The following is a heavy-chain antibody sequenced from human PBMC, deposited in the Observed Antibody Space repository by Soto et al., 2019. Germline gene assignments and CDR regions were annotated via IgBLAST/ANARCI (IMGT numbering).Heavy chain of an antibody. Sequence: ASVKVSCKASGYTFTSYAMHWVRQAPGQRLEWMGWINAGNGNTKYSQKFQGRVTITRDTSASTAYMKLSSLRSEDTAVYYCARDQVSIREGYIYYGMDVWGQGTTVTVSS. V-gene: IGHV1-3*01. CDR2: INAGNGNT. D-gene: IGHD1-1*01. CDR1: GYTFTSYA. J-gene: IGHJ6*02. CDR3: ARDQVSIREGYIYYGMDV.